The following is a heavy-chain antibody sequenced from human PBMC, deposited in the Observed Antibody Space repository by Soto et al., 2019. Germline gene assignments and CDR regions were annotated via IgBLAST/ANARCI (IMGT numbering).Heavy chain of an antibody. J-gene: IGHJ6*02. V-gene: IGHV3-53*01. CDR2: IYSGGSA. Sequence: PGGSLRLSCAASGFTVSSNYMSWVRQAPGKGLEWVSVIYSGGSAYYADSVKGRFTISRDNSKNTLYLQMNSLRAEDTAVYYCARDVGGLRGYSFPDYYGMDVWGQGTTVTVSS. D-gene: IGHD5-18*01. CDR1: GFTVSSNY. CDR3: ARDVGGLRGYSFPDYYGMDV.